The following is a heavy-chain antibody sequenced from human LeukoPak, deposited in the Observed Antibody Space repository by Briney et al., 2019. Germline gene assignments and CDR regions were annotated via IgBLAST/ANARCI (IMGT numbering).Heavy chain of an antibody. CDR3: ARYGKASAGFHAGDYYHYMDF. D-gene: IGHD6-13*01. J-gene: IGHJ6*03. Sequence: ASAKVSCKASRYTFTGCDINCVRQATGQGREWMGWMNANIVNTGYAQTFQGRVTTTRNTSVSTAYIELSSLRSEDTALYYCARYGKASAGFHAGDYYHYMDFWGKGTTVTVSS. CDR1: RYTFTGCD. V-gene: IGHV1-8*01. CDR2: MNANIVNT.